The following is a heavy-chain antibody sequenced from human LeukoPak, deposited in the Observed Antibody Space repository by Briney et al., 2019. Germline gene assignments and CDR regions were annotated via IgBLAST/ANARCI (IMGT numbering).Heavy chain of an antibody. CDR1: GFTFSSYA. V-gene: IGHV3-33*01. Sequence: GGSLRLSCAASGFTFSSYAMHWVRQAPGKGLEWVAVVWYDGSKTYSADSVKGRITISRDDSKNTLYLQMNSLRAEDTAVYYCARSYSGYRYWGQGTLVTVSS. CDR2: VWYDGSKT. D-gene: IGHD5-12*01. J-gene: IGHJ4*02. CDR3: ARSYSGYRY.